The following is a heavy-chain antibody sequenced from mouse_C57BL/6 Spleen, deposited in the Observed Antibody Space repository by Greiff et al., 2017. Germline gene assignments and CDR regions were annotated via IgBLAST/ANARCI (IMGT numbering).Heavy chain of an antibody. CDR3: ARGGYDYDGDAMDY. CDR2: ISSGSSTI. J-gene: IGHJ4*01. V-gene: IGHV5-17*01. Sequence: EVQLVESGGGLVKPGGSLKLSCAASGFTFSDYGMHWVRQAPEKGLEWVAYISSGSSTIYYADTVKGRFTISRDNAKNTLFLQMTSLRSEDTAMYYCARGGYDYDGDAMDYWGQGTSVTVSS. CDR1: GFTFSDYG. D-gene: IGHD2-4*01.